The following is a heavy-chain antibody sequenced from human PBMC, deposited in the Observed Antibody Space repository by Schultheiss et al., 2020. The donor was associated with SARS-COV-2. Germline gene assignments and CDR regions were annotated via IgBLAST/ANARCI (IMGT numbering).Heavy chain of an antibody. CDR2: IIPIFGIA. V-gene: IGHV1-69*10. Sequence: SVKVSCKASGGTFSSYAISWVRQAPGQGLEWMGGIIPIFGIANYAQKFQGRVTITADKSTSTAYMELSSLRSEDTAVYYCARGATVTTRPYYYYGMDVWGQGTLVTVSS. D-gene: IGHD4-11*01. J-gene: IGHJ6*02. CDR1: GGTFSSYA. CDR3: ARGATVTTRPYYYYGMDV.